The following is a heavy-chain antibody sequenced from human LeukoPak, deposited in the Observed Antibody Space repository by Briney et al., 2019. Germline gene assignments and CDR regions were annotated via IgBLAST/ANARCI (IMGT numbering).Heavy chain of an antibody. Sequence: QPGASLRLSCAASGFTFSSYAMSWVRQAPGKGLEWVSAISGSGGSTYYADSVKGRFTISRDNSKNTLHLQMNSLRAEDTAVYYCAKDLESSGWYGDWGQGTLVTVSS. CDR3: AKDLESSGWYGD. D-gene: IGHD6-19*01. CDR2: ISGSGGST. V-gene: IGHV3-23*01. CDR1: GFTFSSYA. J-gene: IGHJ4*02.